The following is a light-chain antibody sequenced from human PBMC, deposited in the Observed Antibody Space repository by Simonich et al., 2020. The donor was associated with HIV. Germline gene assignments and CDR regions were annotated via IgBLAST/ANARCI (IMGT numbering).Light chain of an antibody. CDR2: KAS. J-gene: IGKJ1*01. Sequence: IQLTQSPSTLSASVGDRVTITCRASQSISSWLSWYQQEPGKAPKLLIYKASSLESGVPARFSGSGSGTEFTLTISSLQPDDFATYYCQQYNRYWTFGQGTKVEIK. CDR3: QQYNRYWT. V-gene: IGKV1-5*03. CDR1: QSISSW.